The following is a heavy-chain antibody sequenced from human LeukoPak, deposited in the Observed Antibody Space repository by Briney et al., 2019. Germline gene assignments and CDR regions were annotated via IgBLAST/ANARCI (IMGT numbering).Heavy chain of an antibody. D-gene: IGHD3-22*01. Sequence: GGSLRLSCAASGFTVSGKSMSWVRQAPGKGLEWVSVIYSGGNTYYADSVKGRFAISRDNSKNTMYLQMNSLRAEDTAVYYCARVDSSGYYKNYFDYRGQGTLVTVSS. CDR2: IYSGGNT. J-gene: IGHJ4*02. CDR3: ARVDSSGYYKNYFDY. V-gene: IGHV3-53*01. CDR1: GFTVSGKS.